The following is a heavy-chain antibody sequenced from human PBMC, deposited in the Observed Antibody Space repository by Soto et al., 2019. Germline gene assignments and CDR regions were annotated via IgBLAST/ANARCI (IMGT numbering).Heavy chain of an antibody. CDR2: INHSGST. V-gene: IGHV4-34*01. D-gene: IGHD1-26*01. CDR1: SGSFRGYY. J-gene: IGHJ6*02. Sequence: SVTLSLTCAVYSGSFRGYYWSWIGQPPGKGLEWIGEINHSGSTNYNPSLKSRVTISVDTSKNQFSLKLSSVTAADTAVYYCARGNGSRGESSIRYADVWGQGTTVS. CDR3: ARGNGSRGESSIRYADV.